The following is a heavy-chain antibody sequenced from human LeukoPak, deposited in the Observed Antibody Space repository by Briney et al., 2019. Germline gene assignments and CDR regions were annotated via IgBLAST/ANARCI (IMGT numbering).Heavy chain of an antibody. V-gene: IGHV4-38-2*01. J-gene: IGHJ4*02. CDR1: GYSITSGYY. Sequence: SETLSLTCGVSGYSITSGYYWAWIRQPPGKGLEWIGNIYSSGSTYYNQSLKSRVTIPVDTSKNQFSLKRSSVTAADTAVYYCARRYSNYFFDYWGQGTLVTVSS. CDR2: IYSSGST. D-gene: IGHD4-11*01. CDR3: ARRYSNYFFDY.